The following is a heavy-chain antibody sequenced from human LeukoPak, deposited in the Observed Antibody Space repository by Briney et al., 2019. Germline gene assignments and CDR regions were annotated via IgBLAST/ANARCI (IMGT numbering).Heavy chain of an antibody. Sequence: GGSLRLSCAASGFSVSSNYMNWVRQAPGKGLEWVSVIHSDGSTYYADSVKGRFTISRDNSKNTLYLQMNSLRAEDTAVHYCARDRPYGGKGDFDYWGQGTLVTVSS. D-gene: IGHD4-23*01. CDR1: GFSVSSNY. CDR2: IHSDGST. V-gene: IGHV3-66*01. J-gene: IGHJ4*02. CDR3: ARDRPYGGKGDFDY.